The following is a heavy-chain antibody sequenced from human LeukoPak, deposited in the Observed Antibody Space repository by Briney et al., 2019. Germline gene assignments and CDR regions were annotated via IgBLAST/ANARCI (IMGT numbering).Heavy chain of an antibody. D-gene: IGHD6-6*01. J-gene: IGHJ4*02. CDR2: IYYSGST. CDR1: CGSISSYY. CDR3: ARGLSSSSGFGY. Sequence: SETLSLTCTVSCGSISSYYWSWIRQPPGKGPEWIGYIYYSGSTNYNPSLKSRVTISVDTSKNQFSLKLSSVTAADTAVYYCARGLSSSSGFGYWGQGNLVTVSS. V-gene: IGHV4-59*01.